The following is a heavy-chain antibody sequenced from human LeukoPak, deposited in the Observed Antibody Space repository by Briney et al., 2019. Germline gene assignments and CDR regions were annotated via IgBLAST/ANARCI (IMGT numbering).Heavy chain of an antibody. CDR1: GGSISSYY. Sequence: PSETLSLTCTVSGGSISSYYWTWIRQPPGKGLEWIGQIYSSGSTNYNPSLKSRVTISVDTSKNQFSLELNSVTAADTALCYCARRSSSTGWSFDYWGQGTLVAVSS. CDR2: IYSSGST. CDR3: ARRSSSTGWSFDY. D-gene: IGHD6-19*01. V-gene: IGHV4-59*08. J-gene: IGHJ4*02.